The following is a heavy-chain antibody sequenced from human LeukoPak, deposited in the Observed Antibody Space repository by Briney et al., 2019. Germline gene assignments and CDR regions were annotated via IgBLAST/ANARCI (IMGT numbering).Heavy chain of an antibody. J-gene: IGHJ5*02. Sequence: SVKVSCKASGGTFSSYAISWVRQAPGQGLEWMGRIIPIFGTANNAQKFQGRVTITTDESTSTAYMELSSLRSEDTAVYYCARDGAHNWNYCFDPWGQGTLVTVSS. D-gene: IGHD1-7*01. CDR1: GGTFSSYA. CDR3: ARDGAHNWNYCFDP. CDR2: IIPIFGTA. V-gene: IGHV1-69*05.